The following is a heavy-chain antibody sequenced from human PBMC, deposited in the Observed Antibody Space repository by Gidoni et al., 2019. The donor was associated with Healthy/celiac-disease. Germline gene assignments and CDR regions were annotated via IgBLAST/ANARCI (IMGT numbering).Heavy chain of an antibody. CDR1: GFTFSSYG. V-gene: IGHV3-30*18. CDR2: ISYDGSNK. Sequence: QVPLVASGGGVVQPGRSLRHSCAASGFTFSSYGLHGVRQAPGKGREWGAVISYDGSNKYYADSVKGRFTISRDNSKNTLYLQMNSLRAEDTAVYYCAKDTGKWELERFDYWGQGTLVTVSS. CDR3: AKDTGKWELERFDY. J-gene: IGHJ4*02. D-gene: IGHD1-26*01.